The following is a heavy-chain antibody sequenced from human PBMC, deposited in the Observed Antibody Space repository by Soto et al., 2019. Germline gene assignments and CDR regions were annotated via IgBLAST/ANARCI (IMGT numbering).Heavy chain of an antibody. Sequence: EVQLVESGGDLVQPGGSLRLSCAASGFTFTDHYMDWVRQAPGKGLEWVGRIRLKVNSYTTDYAASLSGRFTISRDDSKNSVYLQMNSLKSEDTAVYYCARVDFRSGANDFWGQGTLVAVSS. CDR3: ARVDFRSGANDF. CDR1: GFTFTDHY. J-gene: IGHJ4*02. D-gene: IGHD3-3*01. CDR2: IRLKVNSYTT. V-gene: IGHV3-72*01.